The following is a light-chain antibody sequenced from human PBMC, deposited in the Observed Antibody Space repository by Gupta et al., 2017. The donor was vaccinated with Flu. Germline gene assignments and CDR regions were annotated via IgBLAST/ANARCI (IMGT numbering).Light chain of an antibody. Sequence: TQSPATLSVSPGERASLSCRASQNVGSNFAWYQQKPGQAPRLLVHGASTRATGIAARFSGSGYGTALTLTISSLQSQDFAVHHGKEYHNWPYSFGQGTKLDVK. CDR3: KEYHNWPYS. V-gene: IGKV3-15*01. CDR1: QNVGSN. CDR2: GAS. J-gene: IGKJ2*03.